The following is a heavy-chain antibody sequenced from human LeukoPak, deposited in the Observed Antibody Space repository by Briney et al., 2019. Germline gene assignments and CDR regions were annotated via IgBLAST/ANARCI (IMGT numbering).Heavy chain of an antibody. J-gene: IGHJ4*02. CDR1: GFTFSDYS. D-gene: IGHD3-22*01. CDR3: ARETYYYDSSGYYYPGGFDY. Sequence: GGSLRLSCVASGFTFSDYSMNWVRQAPGKGLEWVSTISSSRRHIFYADSVKGRFTISRDNTKNSLFLQMTSLRSDDTAIYYCARETYYYDSSGYYYPGGFDYWGQGTLVTVSS. CDR2: ISSSRRHI. V-gene: IGHV3-21*01.